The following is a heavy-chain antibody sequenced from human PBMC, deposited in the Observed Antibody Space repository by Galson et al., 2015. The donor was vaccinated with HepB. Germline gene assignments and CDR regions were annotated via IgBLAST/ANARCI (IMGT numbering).Heavy chain of an antibody. CDR2: IYYSGST. D-gene: IGHD4-23*01. CDR1: GGSISSGGYY. J-gene: IGHJ4*02. Sequence: TLSLTCAVSGGSISSGGYYWSWIRQPPGKGLEWIGYIYYSGSTYYNPSLKSRITISVDTSKNQFSLKLSSVTAADTAVYYCARVTGYYGGNSVLFDYWGQGTLVTVSS. CDR3: ARVTGYYGGNSVLFDY. V-gene: IGHV4-30-4*01.